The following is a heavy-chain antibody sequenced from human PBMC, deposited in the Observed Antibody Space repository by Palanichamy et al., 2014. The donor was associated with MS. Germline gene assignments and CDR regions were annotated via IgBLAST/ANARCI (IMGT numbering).Heavy chain of an antibody. CDR3: ARDLSLSDIVVVPAAMVSWFDP. D-gene: IGHD2-2*01. Sequence: QVQLVQSGAEVKKPGSSVKVSCKVSGGTFSSYTISWVRQAPGQGLEWMGRIIPILGIANYAQKFQGRVTITADKSTSTAYMELSSLRSEDTAVYYCARDLSLSDIVVVPAAMVSWFDPWGQGTLVTVSS. CDR1: GGTFSSYT. J-gene: IGHJ5*02. CDR2: IIPILGIA. V-gene: IGHV1-69*08.